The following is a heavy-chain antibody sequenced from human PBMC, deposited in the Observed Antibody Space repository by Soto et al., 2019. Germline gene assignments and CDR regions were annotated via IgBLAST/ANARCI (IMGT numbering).Heavy chain of an antibody. J-gene: IGHJ4*02. CDR3: ARDLPAAIAAAGEFDY. V-gene: IGHV4-31*03. CDR1: GVSISSGGYY. D-gene: IGHD6-13*01. CDR2: IYYSGST. Sequence: SETLSLTCTVSGVSISSGGYYWSWIRQHPGKGLEWIGYIYYSGSTYYNPSLKSRVTISVDTSKNQFSLKLSSVTAADTAVYYCARDLPAAIAAAGEFDYWGQGTLVTVSS.